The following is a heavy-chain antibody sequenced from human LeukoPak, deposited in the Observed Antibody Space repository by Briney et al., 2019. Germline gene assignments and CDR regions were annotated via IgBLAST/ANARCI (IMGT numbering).Heavy chain of an antibody. D-gene: IGHD2-8*01. J-gene: IGHJ5*02. CDR2: IRYDGSNK. CDR1: GFTFSSYG. Sequence: PGGSLRLSCAASGFTFSSYGMHWVRQAPGKGLEWVAFIRYDGSNKYYAESVKGRFTISRDNSKNTLYLQMNSLRAEDTAVYYCAKLTLNTNCTNGVCWNWFDRWGQGTLVTVSS. V-gene: IGHV3-30*02. CDR3: AKLTLNTNCTNGVCWNWFDR.